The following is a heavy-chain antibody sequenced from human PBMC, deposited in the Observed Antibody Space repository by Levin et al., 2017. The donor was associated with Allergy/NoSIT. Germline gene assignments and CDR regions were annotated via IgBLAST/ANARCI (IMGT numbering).Heavy chain of an antibody. CDR3: AKDYRRVAGTGPLDY. CDR1: GFTFSSYA. J-gene: IGHJ4*02. Sequence: GESLKISCAASGFTFSSYAMSWVRQAPGKGLEWVSAISGSGGSTYYADSVKGRFTISRDNSKNTLYLQMNSLRAEDTAVYYCAKDYRRVAGTGPLDYWGQGTLVTVSS. CDR2: ISGSGGST. V-gene: IGHV3-23*01. D-gene: IGHD6-19*01.